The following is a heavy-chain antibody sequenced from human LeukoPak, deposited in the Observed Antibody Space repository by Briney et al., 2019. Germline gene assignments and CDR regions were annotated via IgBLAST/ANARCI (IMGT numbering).Heavy chain of an antibody. J-gene: IGHJ4*02. CDR2: INHSGST. CDR1: GGSFSGYY. Sequence: SETLSLTCAVYGGSFSGYYWSWIRQPPGKGLEWIGEINHSGSTNYNPSLKSRVTISVDKSKNQFSLKLSSVTAADTAVYYCARDVGATPGYFDCWGQGTLVTVSS. D-gene: IGHD1-26*01. V-gene: IGHV4-34*01. CDR3: ARDVGATPGYFDC.